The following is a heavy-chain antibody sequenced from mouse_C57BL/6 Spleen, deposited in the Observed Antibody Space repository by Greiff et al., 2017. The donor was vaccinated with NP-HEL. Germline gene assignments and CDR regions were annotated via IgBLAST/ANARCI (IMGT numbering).Heavy chain of an antibody. J-gene: IGHJ1*03. Sequence: VKVVESGPGLVAPSQSLSITCTVSGFSLTSYAISWVRQPPGKGLEWLGVIWTGGGTNYNSTLKSRMSISKDKSKSQVFLKMTSLQTDDTARYYCARGGVATAHWYFDVWGTGTTVTVSS. CDR3: ARGGVATAHWYFDV. D-gene: IGHD1-1*02. V-gene: IGHV2-9-1*01. CDR2: IWTGGGT. CDR1: GFSLTSYA.